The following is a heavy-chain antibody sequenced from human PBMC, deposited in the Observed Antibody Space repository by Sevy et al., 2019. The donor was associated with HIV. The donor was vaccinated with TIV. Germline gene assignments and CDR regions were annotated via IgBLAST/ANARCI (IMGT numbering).Heavy chain of an antibody. J-gene: IGHJ4*02. D-gene: IGHD6-19*01. CDR2: IYYSGST. V-gene: IGHV4-59*01. CDR3: ARETGYSSGWYRAYYFDY. CDR1: GGSISSYY. Sequence: SETLSLTCTVSGGSISSYYWSWIRQPPGKGLGWIGYIYYSGSTNYNPSLKSRVTISVDTSKNQFSLKLSSVTAADTAVYYCARETGYSSGWYRAYYFDYWGQGTLVTVSS.